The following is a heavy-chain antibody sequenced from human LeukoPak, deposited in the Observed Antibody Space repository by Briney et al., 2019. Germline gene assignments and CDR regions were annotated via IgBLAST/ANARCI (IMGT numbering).Heavy chain of an antibody. CDR1: GFTFSSYA. Sequence: GGSLRLSCADSGFTFSSYAMHWVRQAPGKGLEWVAVISYDGSNKYYADSVKGRFTISRDNSKNTLYLQMNSLRAEDTAVYYCARGFDYWGQGTLVTVSS. CDR2: ISYDGSNK. CDR3: ARGFDY. J-gene: IGHJ4*02. V-gene: IGHV3-30*04.